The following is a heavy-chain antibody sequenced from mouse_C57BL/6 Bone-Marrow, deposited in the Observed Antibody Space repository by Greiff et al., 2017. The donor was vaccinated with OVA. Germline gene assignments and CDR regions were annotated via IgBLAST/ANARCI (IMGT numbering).Heavy chain of an antibody. CDR1: GYTFTDYN. CDR3: ARRGWLLRDYAMDY. J-gene: IGHJ4*01. D-gene: IGHD2-3*01. CDR2: INPNNGGT. Sequence: EVQLQQSGPELVKPGASVKIPCKASGYTFTDYNMDWVKQSHGKSLEWIGDINPNNGGTIYNQKFKGKATLTVDKSSSTAYMELRSLTSEDTAVYCCARRGWLLRDYAMDYWGQGTSVTVSS. V-gene: IGHV1-18*01.